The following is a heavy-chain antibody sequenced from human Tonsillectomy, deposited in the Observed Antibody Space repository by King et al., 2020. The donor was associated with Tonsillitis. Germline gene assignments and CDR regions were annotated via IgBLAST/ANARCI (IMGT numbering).Heavy chain of an antibody. CDR2: IYYSGSA. J-gene: IGHJ4*02. D-gene: IGHD3-16*01. Sequence: QLQESGPGLVKPSETLSLTCTVSGGSIISSSYYWGWIRQPPGKGLEWIGSIYYSGSAYYNPSLKSRVTISVDTSKNPFSLKLSSVTAADTAVYYCASHYRGGVISYFDYWGQETLVTVSS. CDR3: ASHYRGGVISYFDY. CDR1: GGSIISSSYY. V-gene: IGHV4-39*07.